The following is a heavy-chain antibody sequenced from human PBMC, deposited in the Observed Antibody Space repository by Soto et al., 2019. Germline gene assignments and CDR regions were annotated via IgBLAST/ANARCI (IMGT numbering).Heavy chain of an antibody. CDR1: GFTFSRYW. J-gene: IGHJ5*02. Sequence: EVQLVESGGGLVQPGGSLRLSCAASGFTFSRYWMHWVRQAPGKGLVWVSRINSDGSSTSYADSVKGRFTISRDNAKNTLYLQMNSLRAEDTAVYYCARPIGSSSWYLNWFDPWGQGTLVTVSS. CDR3: ARPIGSSSWYLNWFDP. CDR2: INSDGSST. D-gene: IGHD6-13*01. V-gene: IGHV3-74*01.